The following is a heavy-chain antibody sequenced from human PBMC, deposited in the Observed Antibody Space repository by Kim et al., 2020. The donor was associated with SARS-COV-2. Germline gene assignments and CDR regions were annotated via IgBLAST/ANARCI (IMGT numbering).Heavy chain of an antibody. V-gene: IGHV4-34*01. CDR2: INHSGST. Sequence: SETLSLTCAVYGGSFSGYYWSWIRQPPGKGLEWIGEINHSGSTNYNPSLKSRVTISVDTSKNQFSLKLSSVTAADTAVYFCASHRRYCSGGSCPGDFQHWGQGTLVAVSS. CDR3: ASHRRYCSGGSCPGDFQH. J-gene: IGHJ1*01. D-gene: IGHD2-15*01. CDR1: GGSFSGYY.